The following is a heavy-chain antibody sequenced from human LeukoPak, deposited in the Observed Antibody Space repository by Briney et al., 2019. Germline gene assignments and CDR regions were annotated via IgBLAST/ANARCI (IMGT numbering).Heavy chain of an antibody. V-gene: IGHV6-1*01. CDR2: TYYRSKWYN. D-gene: IGHD5-18*01. J-gene: IGHJ4*02. CDR3: ARARGYIEN. CDR1: GVSVSSNSVA. Sequence: SQTLSLTCAISGVSVSSNSVAWIWIRQSPSRGLEWLGRTYYRSKWYNEYAVSVKSRITIKPDTSKNQFSLQLSSVTPEDTAVYYCARARGYIENWGQGTLVTVSS.